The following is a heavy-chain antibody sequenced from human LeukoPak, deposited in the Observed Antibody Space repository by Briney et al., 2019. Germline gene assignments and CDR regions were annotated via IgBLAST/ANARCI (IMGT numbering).Heavy chain of an antibody. CDR3: AKDFFYYDSSTYYSPFDY. D-gene: IGHD3-22*01. CDR2: ISGSGGST. J-gene: IGHJ4*02. CDR1: GFTFDDYA. Sequence: SGRSLRLSCAASGFTFDDYAMSWVRQAPGKGLEWVSVISGSGGSTYYADSVKGRFTISRDNSKNTLYLQMNSLRVEDSAVYYCAKDFFYYDSSTYYSPFDYWGQGTLVTVSS. V-gene: IGHV3-23*01.